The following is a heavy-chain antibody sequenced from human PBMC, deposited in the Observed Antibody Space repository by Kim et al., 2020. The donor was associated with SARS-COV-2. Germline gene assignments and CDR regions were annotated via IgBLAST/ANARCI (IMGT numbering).Heavy chain of an antibody. J-gene: IGHJ5*01. V-gene: IGHV4-61*03. Sequence: SETLSLTCTLSGGSIRSPSYYWSWLRQPPGKGLEWIGYIYDTGNTDYNPSLKSRVTMSLDTSKNHFSLDLKSVTAADTAVYYCVRLVVVAYWFDPWGQGIQVTVSS. CDR1: GGSIRSPSYY. CDR3: VRLVVVAYWFDP. D-gene: IGHD2-21*01. CDR2: IYDTGNT.